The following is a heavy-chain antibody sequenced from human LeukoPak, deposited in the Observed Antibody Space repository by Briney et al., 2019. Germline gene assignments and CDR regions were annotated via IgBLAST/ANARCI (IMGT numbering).Heavy chain of an antibody. Sequence: GASVKVSCKASGYTFTGYYMHWVRQAPGQGLEWMGWINPNSGGTNYAQKFQGRVTMTGDTSISTAYMELSRLRSDDTAVYYCARSPDYGDYPFDYWGQGTLVTVSS. CDR2: INPNSGGT. CDR3: ARSPDYGDYPFDY. V-gene: IGHV1-2*02. D-gene: IGHD4-17*01. J-gene: IGHJ4*02. CDR1: GYTFTGYY.